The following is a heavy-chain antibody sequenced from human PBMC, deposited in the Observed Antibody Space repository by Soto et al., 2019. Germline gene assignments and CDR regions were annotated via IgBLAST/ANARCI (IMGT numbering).Heavy chain of an antibody. D-gene: IGHD2-2*01. CDR1: GYTFTGYY. CDR3: ARDWGNCSSTSCYRRAYYGMDV. V-gene: IGHV1-2*04. J-gene: IGHJ6*02. Sequence: ASVKVSFKASGYTFTGYYMHWVRQAPGQGLEWMGWINPNSGGTNYAQKFQGWVTMTRDTSISTAYMELSRLRSDDTAVYYCARDWGNCSSTSCYRRAYYGMDVWGQGTTVTVSS. CDR2: INPNSGGT.